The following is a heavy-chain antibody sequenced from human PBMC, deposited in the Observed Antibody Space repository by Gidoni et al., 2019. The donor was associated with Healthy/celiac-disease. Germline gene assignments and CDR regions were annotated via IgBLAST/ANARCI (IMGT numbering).Heavy chain of an antibody. J-gene: IGHJ6*02. CDR1: GGTLRSYA. Sequence: QVQLVQSGAEVKKPGSSVKVSCKASGGTLRSYATSRVRQAPGQGLEWMGGIIPIFGTANYAQKFQGRVTITADESTSTAYMELSSLRSEDTAVYYCARVSKVQIVVVITYYYGMDVWGQGTTVTVSS. V-gene: IGHV1-69*01. CDR3: ARVSKVQIVVVITYYYGMDV. D-gene: IGHD3-22*01. CDR2: IIPIFGTA.